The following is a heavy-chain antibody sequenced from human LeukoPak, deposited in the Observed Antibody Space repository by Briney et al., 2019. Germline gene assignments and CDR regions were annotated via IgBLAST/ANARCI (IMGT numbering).Heavy chain of an antibody. V-gene: IGHV4-34*01. Sequence: SETLSLTCAVYGGSFSDYCWSWIRQPPGKGLEWIGEINHNGTTNYNPALKSRGTISVDTTNNKSSLMLSTGTTADTAVFYCGRRLGYCSSTSCYRWFDHWGQGTLVTVSS. CDR1: GGSFSDYC. D-gene: IGHD2-2*02. CDR3: GRRLGYCSSTSCYRWFDH. CDR2: INHNGTT. J-gene: IGHJ5*02.